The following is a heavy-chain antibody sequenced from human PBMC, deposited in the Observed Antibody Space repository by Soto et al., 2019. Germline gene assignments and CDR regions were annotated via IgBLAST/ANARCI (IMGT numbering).Heavy chain of an antibody. V-gene: IGHV3-53*01. CDR1: GFTVSSNY. Sequence: EVPLVESGGGLIQPGGSLRLSCAASGFTVSSNYMTWVRQAPGKGLEWVSAIYSGGSTYYADSVKGRFTISRDNSKNALYLQMNSLRAEDTAVYYCARARSAAAGLFDSWGQGTLVTVSS. D-gene: IGHD6-13*01. CDR3: ARARSAAAGLFDS. J-gene: IGHJ4*02. CDR2: IYSGGST.